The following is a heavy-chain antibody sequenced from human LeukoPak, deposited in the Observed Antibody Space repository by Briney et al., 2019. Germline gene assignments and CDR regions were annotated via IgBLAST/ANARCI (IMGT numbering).Heavy chain of an antibody. Sequence: GGSLRLSCAVSGFTFSSHWMSWVRQAPGKGLEWVANIKEDGSEKYYVDSVKGRFTISRDNAKNSLLLQMSSLRAEDTAVYYCARARIAYWGQGTLVTVSS. CDR1: GFTFSSHW. CDR3: ARARIAY. J-gene: IGHJ4*02. CDR2: IKEDGSEK. V-gene: IGHV3-7*04. D-gene: IGHD1-14*01.